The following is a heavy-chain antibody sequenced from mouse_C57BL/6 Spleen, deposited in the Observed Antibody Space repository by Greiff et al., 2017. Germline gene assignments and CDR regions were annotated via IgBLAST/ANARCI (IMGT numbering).Heavy chain of an antibody. D-gene: IGHD1-1*01. CDR2: ISDGGSYT. J-gene: IGHJ2*01. CDR3: ARVGSNGFDY. CDR1: GFTFSSYA. Sequence: DVQLVESGGGLVKPGGSLKLSCAASGFTFSSYAMSWVRQTPEKRLEWVATISDGGSYTYYPDNVKGRFTISRDNAKNNLYLQMSHLKSEDTAMYYCARVGSNGFDYWGQGTTLTVSS. V-gene: IGHV5-4*01.